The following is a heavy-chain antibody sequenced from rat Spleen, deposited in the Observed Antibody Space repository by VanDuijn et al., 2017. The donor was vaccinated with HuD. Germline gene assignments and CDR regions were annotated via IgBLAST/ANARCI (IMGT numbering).Heavy chain of an antibody. CDR1: GFTFSNYY. Sequence: EVQLVESGGGLVQPGRSMKLSCAALGFTFSNYYMAWVRQAPTKDLEWVASISTGGGNTYYRDSVKGRFTISRDNAKSTLYLQMDSLRSEDTATYYGARHRDSYAHVGWFAYWGQGTLVTVSS. V-gene: IGHV5-25*01. J-gene: IGHJ3*01. CDR2: ISTGGGNT. D-gene: IGHD1-12*01. CDR3: ARHRDSYAHVGWFAY.